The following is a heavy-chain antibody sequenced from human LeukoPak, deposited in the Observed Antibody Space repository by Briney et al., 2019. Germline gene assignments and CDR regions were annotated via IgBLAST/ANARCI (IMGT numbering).Heavy chain of an antibody. J-gene: IGHJ4*02. D-gene: IGHD4-17*01. Sequence: GGSLRLSCAASGFTFSSYGMHWVRQAPGKGLEWVAVIWYDGSNKYYADSVKGRFTISRDNSKNTLYLQMNSLRAEDTAVYYCARDHDYGDSYLDYWGQGTLVTVSS. CDR2: IWYDGSNK. CDR3: ARDHDYGDSYLDY. CDR1: GFTFSSYG. V-gene: IGHV3-33*01.